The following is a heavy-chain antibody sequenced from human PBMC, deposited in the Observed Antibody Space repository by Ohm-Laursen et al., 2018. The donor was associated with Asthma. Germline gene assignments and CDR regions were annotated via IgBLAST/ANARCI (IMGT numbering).Heavy chain of an antibody. V-gene: IGHV1-18*01. J-gene: IGHJ5*02. CDR1: GYTFTSYG. CDR3: ARYYCSSTSCYSGWFDP. Sequence: ASVKVSCKASGYTFTSYGISWVRQAPGQGLEWMGWISAYNGNTNYAQKLQGRVTMTTDTSTSTAYMELRSLRSDDTAVYYCARYYCSSTSCYSGWFDPWGRGTLVTVSS. CDR2: ISAYNGNT. D-gene: IGHD2-2*01.